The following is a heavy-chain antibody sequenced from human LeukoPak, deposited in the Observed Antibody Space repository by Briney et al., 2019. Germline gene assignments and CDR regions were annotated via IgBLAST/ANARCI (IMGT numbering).Heavy chain of an antibody. V-gene: IGHV4-39*02. Sequence: SGTLSLTCAVSGGSISSSSYYWGWIRQPPGKGLEWIGSIYYSGSTYYNPSLKSRVTISVDTSKNQFSLKLSSVTAADTAVYYCARDSHGMDVWGQGTTVTVSS. CDR2: IYYSGST. CDR1: GGSISSSSYY. J-gene: IGHJ6*02. CDR3: ARDSHGMDV.